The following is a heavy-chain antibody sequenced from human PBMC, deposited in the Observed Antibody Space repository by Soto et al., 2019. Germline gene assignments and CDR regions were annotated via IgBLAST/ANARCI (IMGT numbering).Heavy chain of an antibody. Sequence: QVQLVQSGAEVKKPGASVKVSCKASGYTFTGFYLHWVRQAPGHGLVWMGWINPKSGDTNYAQNFQGWVTRNRDTSISTAYMELSRLTSDDTAVYYCARSAEFPTYGSENYPFYYGLDFWGQGTTVTVSS. D-gene: IGHD3-10*01. J-gene: IGHJ6*02. CDR3: ARSAEFPTYGSENYPFYYGLDF. CDR2: INPKSGDT. V-gene: IGHV1-2*04. CDR1: GYTFTGFY.